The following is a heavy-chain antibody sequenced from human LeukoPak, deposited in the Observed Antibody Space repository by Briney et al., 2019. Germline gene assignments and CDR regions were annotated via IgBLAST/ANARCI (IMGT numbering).Heavy chain of an antibody. CDR1: GFTLGSYN. J-gene: IGHJ4*02. D-gene: IGHD3-10*01. Sequence: GGSRRLSCAASGFTLGSYNMKWFRKPPGKGLEWVSSISWRNIDIEYADSVKGRFTISRDNAKKSLYLQMNSLRVEDTAVYNCAARGSYWGQGTLVTVSS. CDR2: ISWRNIDI. V-gene: IGHV3-21*04. CDR3: AARGSY.